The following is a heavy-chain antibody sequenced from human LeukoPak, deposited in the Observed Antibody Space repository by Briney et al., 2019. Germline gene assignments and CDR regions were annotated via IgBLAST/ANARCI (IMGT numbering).Heavy chain of an antibody. CDR3: ARGRVSSSTWYSTYYYYFYMDV. D-gene: IGHD1-1*01. V-gene: IGHV4-59*01. Sequence: PSETLSLTCSVSDDSITMYYWTWVRQPPGKGLEWIGYVDHTGSTNFNPSLNGRVSISRDTTKNLFSLRLRSVTAADTAVYFCARGRVSSSTWYSTYYYYFYMDVWGKGTTVTVSS. CDR2: VDHTGST. J-gene: IGHJ6*03. CDR1: DDSITMYY.